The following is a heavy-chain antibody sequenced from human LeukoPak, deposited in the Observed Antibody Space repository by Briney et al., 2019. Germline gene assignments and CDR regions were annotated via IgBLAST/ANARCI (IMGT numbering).Heavy chain of an antibody. D-gene: IGHD3-10*01. J-gene: IGHJ5*02. CDR2: INPNSGGT. Sequence: ASVKVSCQASGYTFTGYYMHWVRQAPGQGLEWMGWINPNSGGTNYAQKFQGRVTMTRDTSISTAYMELSSLRSDDTAVYYCARDLLFNWFDPWGQGTLVTVSS. CDR1: GYTFTGYY. CDR3: ARDLLFNWFDP. V-gene: IGHV1-2*02.